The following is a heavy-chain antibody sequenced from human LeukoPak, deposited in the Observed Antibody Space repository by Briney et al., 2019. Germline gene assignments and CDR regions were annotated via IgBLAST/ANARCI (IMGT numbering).Heavy chain of an antibody. D-gene: IGHD6-13*01. V-gene: IGHV4-34*01. J-gene: IGHJ4*02. CDR3: ARAPKKLRSSSWPQD. CDR2: INHSGST. CDR1: GGSFSGYY. Sequence: KPSETLSLTCAVYGGSFSGYYWSWIRQPPGKGLEWIGEINHSGSTNYNPSLKSRVTISVDTSKNQFSLKLSSVTAADTAVYYCARAPKKLRSSSWPQDWGQGTLVTVSS.